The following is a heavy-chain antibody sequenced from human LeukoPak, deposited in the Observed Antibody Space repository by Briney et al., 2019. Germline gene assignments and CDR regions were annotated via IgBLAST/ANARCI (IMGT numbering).Heavy chain of an antibody. D-gene: IGHD5-18*01. CDR1: NASISGRNW. CDR2: VSHSGST. V-gene: IGHV4-4*02. J-gene: IGHJ4*02. Sequence: SETLSLTCAVSNASISGRNWWNWVRQPPGKGLEWIGEVSHSGSTNYNPSLKSRVTISVDKSKNQFSLTLSSVTTADTAVYYCARVGSGRYNYGYSLVYWGQGTLVTVSS. CDR3: ARVGSGRYNYGYSLVY.